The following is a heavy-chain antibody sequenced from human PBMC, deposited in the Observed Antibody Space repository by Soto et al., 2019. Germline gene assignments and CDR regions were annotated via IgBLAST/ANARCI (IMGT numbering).Heavy chain of an antibody. Sequence: SETLSLTCTVSGGSISRFYWSWIRQPPGKGLEWVGYIYSSGSTKFNPSLKSRGTISVDTSKNQFSLNLNSVTAADTAVYYCARTRGISYYYDNNSQLYYFDYWGQGTLVTSPQ. V-gene: IGHV4-59*01. CDR2: IYSSGST. CDR1: GGSISRFY. CDR3: ARTRGISYYYDNNSQLYYFDY. D-gene: IGHD3-22*01. J-gene: IGHJ4*02.